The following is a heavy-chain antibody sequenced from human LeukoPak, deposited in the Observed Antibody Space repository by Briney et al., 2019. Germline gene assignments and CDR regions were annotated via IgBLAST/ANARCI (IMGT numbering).Heavy chain of an antibody. CDR3: AIAPEYSSSSDTPSFDY. J-gene: IGHJ4*02. CDR2: IYTSGST. CDR1: GGSISSYY. Sequence: SETLSLTCTVSGGSISSYYWSWIRQPPGKGLEWIGYIYTSGSTNYNPSLKSRVTISVDTSKNQFSLKLSSVTAADTAVYYCAIAPEYSSSSDTPSFDYWGQGTLVTVSS. D-gene: IGHD6-6*01. V-gene: IGHV4-4*09.